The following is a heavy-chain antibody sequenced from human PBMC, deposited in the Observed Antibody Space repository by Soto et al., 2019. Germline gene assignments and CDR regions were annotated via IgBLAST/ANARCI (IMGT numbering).Heavy chain of an antibody. Sequence: GGSLRLSCAASGFTFSTYWMNWVRQTPGKGLMWVSRISPDGSNRGYADSVEGRFTVSRDNAKNTLYLQMNSLRAEDTAVYYCAKVPLAAAGSRSDYWGQGTLVTVSS. CDR1: GFTFSTYW. J-gene: IGHJ4*02. CDR3: AKVPLAAAGSRSDY. CDR2: ISPDGSNR. V-gene: IGHV3-74*01. D-gene: IGHD6-13*01.